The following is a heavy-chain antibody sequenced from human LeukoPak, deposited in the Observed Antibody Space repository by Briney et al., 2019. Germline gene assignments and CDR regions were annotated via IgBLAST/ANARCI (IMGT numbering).Heavy chain of an antibody. CDR3: ARGDTAMVSGRFDS. V-gene: IGHV1-69*13. J-gene: IGHJ4*02. Sequence: SVKVSCKASGGTFSTYVSSWVRQAPGQGLEWMGGIIPIFGTTKYAQKFQGRVTITADESTSTAYMELRSLRSEDTAVYYCARGDTAMVSGRFDSWGQGTLVTVSS. D-gene: IGHD5-18*01. CDR1: GGTFSTYV. CDR2: IIPIFGTT.